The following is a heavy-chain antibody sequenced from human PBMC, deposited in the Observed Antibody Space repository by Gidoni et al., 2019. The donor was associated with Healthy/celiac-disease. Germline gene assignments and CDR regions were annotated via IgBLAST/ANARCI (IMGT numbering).Heavy chain of an antibody. CDR1: GFTLGDYY. J-gene: IGHJ6*02. CDR2: ISSSGSTI. V-gene: IGHV3-11*01. CDR3: ARDIYSSSWYGRVAYYYYYGMDV. Sequence: QVQLVEPGGGWVKPGGSLRPSCAASGFTLGDYYMSWIRQAPGKGLEWVSYISSSGSTIYYADSVKGRFTISSDNAKNSLYLQMNSLRAEDTAVYYCARDIYSSSWYGRVAYYYYYGMDVWGQGTTVTVSS. D-gene: IGHD6-13*01.